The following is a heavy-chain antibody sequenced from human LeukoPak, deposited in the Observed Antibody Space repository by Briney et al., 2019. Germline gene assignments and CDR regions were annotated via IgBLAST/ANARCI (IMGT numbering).Heavy chain of an antibody. CDR1: GFTFRKYS. Sequence: GGSLRLSRSASGFTFRKYSMYWVRQGPGKGLEYVSAISSNGHTYYADSVKGRFTISRDNSKSTLYLQMSSLRPEDTAVYYCVKDNREEDWFDPWGQGTLVTVSS. V-gene: IGHV3-64D*09. CDR2: ISSNGHT. J-gene: IGHJ5*02. D-gene: IGHD2/OR15-2a*01. CDR3: VKDNREEDWFDP.